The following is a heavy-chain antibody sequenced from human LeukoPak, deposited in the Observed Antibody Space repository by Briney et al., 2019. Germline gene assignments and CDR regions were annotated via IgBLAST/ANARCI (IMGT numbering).Heavy chain of an antibody. V-gene: IGHV1-46*01. CDR2: INPSGGST. CDR1: GYTFTSYY. Sequence: ASVKVSCKASGYTFTSYYMHWVRQAPGQGLEWMGIINPSGGSTSYAQKFQGRVTMTRDTSTSTAYMELRSLRSDDTAVYYCARGEQQLAFDYWGQGTLVTVSS. D-gene: IGHD6-13*01. J-gene: IGHJ4*02. CDR3: ARGEQQLAFDY.